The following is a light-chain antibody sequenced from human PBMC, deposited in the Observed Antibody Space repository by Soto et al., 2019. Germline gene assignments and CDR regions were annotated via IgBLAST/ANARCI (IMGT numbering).Light chain of an antibody. CDR2: DDR. CDR1: NIGSKS. J-gene: IGLJ1*01. Sequence: SYELTQPPSVPVAPGQTARITCGGNNIGSKSVHWYRQKPGQAPVLVVYDDRYRPSGIPERFSGSNSGNTATLTISRVEAGDEADYFCQVWDSGSDHYVFGTGTKVTVL. V-gene: IGLV3-21*02. CDR3: QVWDSGSDHYV.